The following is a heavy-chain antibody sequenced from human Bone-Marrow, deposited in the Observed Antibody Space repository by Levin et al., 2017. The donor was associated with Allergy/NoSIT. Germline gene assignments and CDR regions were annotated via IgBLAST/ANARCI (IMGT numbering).Heavy chain of an antibody. J-gene: IGHJ4*02. CDR1: GFTFDDYG. V-gene: IGHV3-9*01. CDR2: ISWNSGKI. CDR3: ARDIGASGWRYFAY. Sequence: SLKISCAASGFTFDDYGMHWIRQVPGKGLEWVSAISWNSGKIDYADSVKGRFNIFRDNTKNSLFLQMNSLRPEDTAVYYCARDIGASGWRYFAYWGQGTLVSVSS. D-gene: IGHD6-19*01.